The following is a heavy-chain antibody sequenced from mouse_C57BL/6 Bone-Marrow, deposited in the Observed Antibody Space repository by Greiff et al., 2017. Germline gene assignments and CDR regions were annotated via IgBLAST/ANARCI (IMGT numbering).Heavy chain of an antibody. Sequence: VQLQQPGAELVMPGASVKLSCKASGYTFTSYWMHWVKQRPGQGLEWIGEIDPSDSYTNYNQKFKGKSTLTVDKSSSTAYMQLSSLTSEDSAVYYCARNDYDAYWYFDVWGTGTTVTGSS. CDR2: IDPSDSYT. J-gene: IGHJ1*03. V-gene: IGHV1-69*01. D-gene: IGHD2-3*01. CDR3: ARNDYDAYWYFDV. CDR1: GYTFTSYW.